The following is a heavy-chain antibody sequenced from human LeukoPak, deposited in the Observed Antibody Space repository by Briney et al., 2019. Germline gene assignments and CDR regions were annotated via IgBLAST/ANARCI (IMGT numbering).Heavy chain of an antibody. Sequence: PSETLSLTCTVSGGSISSYYWSWIRQPPGKGLEWIGYIYYSGSTNYNPSLKSRVTISVDTSKNQFSLKLNSVTAADTAVYYCAREAYCGGDCYSGFDYWGQGTLVTVSS. J-gene: IGHJ4*02. CDR3: AREAYCGGDCYSGFDY. D-gene: IGHD2-21*02. V-gene: IGHV4-59*01. CDR1: GGSISSYY. CDR2: IYYSGST.